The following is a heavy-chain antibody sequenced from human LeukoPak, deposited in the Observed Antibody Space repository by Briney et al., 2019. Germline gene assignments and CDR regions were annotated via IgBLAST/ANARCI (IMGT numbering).Heavy chain of an antibody. CDR2: ISSNGIST. D-gene: IGHD3-16*01. J-gene: IGHJ4*02. Sequence: GGSLRLSCAAPGFTFSNYAIHWVRQAPGKGLEFVSSISSNGISTYYGNSVKGRFTISRDNAKNTLYLQMNSLRAEDTAVYYCARIYDYALDYWGQGTLVTVSS. V-gene: IGHV3-64*01. CDR1: GFTFSNYA. CDR3: ARIYDYALDY.